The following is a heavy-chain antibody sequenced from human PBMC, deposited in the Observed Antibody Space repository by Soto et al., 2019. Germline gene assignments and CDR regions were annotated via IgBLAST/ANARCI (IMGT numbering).Heavy chain of an antibody. J-gene: IGHJ6*03. CDR3: ASYSQYSSSSYYYYYYMDV. Sequence: ASVKVSCKASGYTFTSYAMHWVRQAPGQRLEWMGWINAGNGNTKYSQKFQGRVTITRDTSASTAYMELSSLRSEDTAVYYCASYSQYSSSSYYYYYYMDVWGKGTTVTVS. CDR1: GYTFTSYA. V-gene: IGHV1-3*01. CDR2: INAGNGNT. D-gene: IGHD6-6*01.